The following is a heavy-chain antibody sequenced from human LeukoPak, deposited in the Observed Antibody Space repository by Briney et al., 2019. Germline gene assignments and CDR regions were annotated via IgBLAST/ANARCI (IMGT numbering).Heavy chain of an antibody. J-gene: IGHJ4*02. CDR1: GVTFSSYS. Sequence: PGGSLRLSCAASGVTFSSYSMNWVRQAPGKGLEWVAYISSSRSPIYYADSLKGRFTISRDNSKNTLYLQMNSLRAEDTAVYYCAKLAVAGTPQCFDYWGQGTLVTVSS. D-gene: IGHD6-19*01. CDR2: ISSSRSPI. V-gene: IGHV3-48*01. CDR3: AKLAVAGTPQCFDY.